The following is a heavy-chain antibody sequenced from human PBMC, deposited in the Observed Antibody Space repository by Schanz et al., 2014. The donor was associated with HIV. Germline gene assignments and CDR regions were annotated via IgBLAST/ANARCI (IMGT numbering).Heavy chain of an antibody. J-gene: IGHJ6*02. CDR2: ISGGGGKT. Sequence: EVQLLDSGGGLVQPGGSLRLSCVASGFTFNNYAMTWVRQAPGRGLEWVSAISGGGGKTFYADSVKGRFTIFRDKSKNTVYLQMNSLRAEDTAVYYCAKTGWSQGNYYYYYGMDVWGQGTTVTVSS. D-gene: IGHD3-3*01. CDR1: GFTFNNYA. CDR3: AKTGWSQGNYYYYYGMDV. V-gene: IGHV3-23*01.